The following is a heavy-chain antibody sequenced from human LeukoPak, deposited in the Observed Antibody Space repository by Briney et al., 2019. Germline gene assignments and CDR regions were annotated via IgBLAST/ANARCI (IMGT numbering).Heavy chain of an antibody. CDR3: ANFFGEMATTKPANRVSHLYYYYYYLDV. CDR2: ISYDGSNK. D-gene: IGHD5-24*01. J-gene: IGHJ6*03. CDR1: GFTFSSYG. V-gene: IGHV3-30*18. Sequence: GGSLRLSCAASGFTFSSYGMHWVRQAPGKGLEWVAVISYDGSNKYYADSVKGRFTISRDNSKNTLYLHMNSLRAEDRAVYYCANFFGEMATTKPANRVSHLYYYYYYLDVWGKGTTVTVSS.